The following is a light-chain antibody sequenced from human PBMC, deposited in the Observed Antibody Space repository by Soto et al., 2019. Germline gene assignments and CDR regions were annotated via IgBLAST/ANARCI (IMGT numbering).Light chain of an antibody. J-gene: IGLJ2*01. Sequence: QSALTQPRSVSGSPGQSVTISCTGTSSDVGGYNYVSWYQQHPGKAPKLMIYDVSKRPSGVPDRFSGSKSGNTASLTISGLQAEDEADYYCATWDGSLPAEVFGGGTKLTVL. CDR2: DVS. CDR1: SSDVGGYNY. CDR3: ATWDGSLPAEV. V-gene: IGLV2-11*01.